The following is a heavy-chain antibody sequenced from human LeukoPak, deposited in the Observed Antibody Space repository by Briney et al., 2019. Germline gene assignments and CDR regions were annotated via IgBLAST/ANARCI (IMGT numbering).Heavy chain of an antibody. CDR1: GFTFSSYE. J-gene: IGHJ6*02. CDR3: ARDGPLRYCSSTSCNRGMDV. CDR2: ISSSGSTI. D-gene: IGHD2-2*01. V-gene: IGHV3-48*03. Sequence: GGSLRLSCAASGFTFSSYEMNWVRQAPGKGLEWVSYISSSGSTIYYADSVKGRFTISRDNAKNSLYLQMNRLRAEDTAVYYCARDGPLRYCSSTSCNRGMDVWGQGTTVTVSS.